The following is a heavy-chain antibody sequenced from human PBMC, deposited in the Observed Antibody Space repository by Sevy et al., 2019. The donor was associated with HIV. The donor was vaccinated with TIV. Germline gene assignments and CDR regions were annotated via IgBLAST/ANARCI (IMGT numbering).Heavy chain of an antibody. D-gene: IGHD3-16*01. CDR3: VTDVGSGEFGYYFDY. CDR1: AASISSYF. J-gene: IGHJ4*02. Sequence: SETLSLTCTVSAASISSYFWSWIRQPPGKGLEWIGYIYYSGCTNYNPSLQSRVTISVDTSKNQFSLKLSSVTAADTAVYYCVTDVGSGEFGYYFDYWGQGTLVTVSS. CDR2: IYYSGCT. V-gene: IGHV4-59*13.